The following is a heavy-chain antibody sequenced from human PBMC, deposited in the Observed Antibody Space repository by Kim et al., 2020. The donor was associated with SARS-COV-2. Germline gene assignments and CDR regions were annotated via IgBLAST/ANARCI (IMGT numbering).Heavy chain of an antibody. CDR1: GFTVSSNY. CDR3: ARLTTVTHAFEI. J-gene: IGHJ3*02. Sequence: GGSLRLSCAASGFTVSSNYMSWVRQAPGKGLEWVSVIYSGGSTYYADSVKGRFTISRDNSKNTLYLQMNSLRAEDTAVYYCARLTTVTHAFEIWGQGTMVTVSS. V-gene: IGHV3-53*01. D-gene: IGHD4-17*01. CDR2: IYSGGST.